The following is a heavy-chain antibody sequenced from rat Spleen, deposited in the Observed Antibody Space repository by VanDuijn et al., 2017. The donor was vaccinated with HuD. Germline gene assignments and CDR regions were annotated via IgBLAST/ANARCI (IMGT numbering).Heavy chain of an antibody. CDR3: VRHGYYGYNYFDY. J-gene: IGHJ2*01. V-gene: IGHV5-25*01. CDR1: GFTLSNFY. CDR2: ISTGGGNT. D-gene: IGHD1-9*01. Sequence: EVQLVESGGGFVQPGRSMKLSCAASGFTLSNFYMAWVRQAPTKGLEWVASISTGGGNTHYRDSVKGRFTISKNNAKNTLYLQMDSLRSEDTATYYWVRHGYYGYNYFDYWGQGVMVTVSS.